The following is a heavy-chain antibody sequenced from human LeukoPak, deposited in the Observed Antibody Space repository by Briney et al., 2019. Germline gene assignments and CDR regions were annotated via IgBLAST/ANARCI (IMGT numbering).Heavy chain of an antibody. CDR1: GGSISSGDYY. CDR3: ARDRITIFGVVQNWFDP. V-gene: IGHV4-30-4*08. J-gene: IGHJ5*02. CDR2: IYYSGST. D-gene: IGHD3-3*01. Sequence: SQTLSLTCTVSGGSISSGDYYWSWIRQPPGKGLERIGYIYYSGSTYYNPSLKSRVTISVDTSKNQFSLKLSSVTAADTAVYYCARDRITIFGVVQNWFDPWGQGTLVTVSS.